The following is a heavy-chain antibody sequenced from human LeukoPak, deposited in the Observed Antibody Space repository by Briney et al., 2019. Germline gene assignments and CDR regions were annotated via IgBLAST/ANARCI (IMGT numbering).Heavy chain of an antibody. CDR2: ISSSGSTI. V-gene: IGHV3-48*03. CDR1: GFGFSSCE. CDR3: ARALPSSWYYFDY. Sequence: PGGSLRLFCAASGFGFSSCEMNWVRQAPGKGLECVSYISSSGSTIHYADSVKGRFTISRDNAKNSLYLQMNSLRDEDTAVYYCARALPSSWYYFDYWGQGTLVTVSS. D-gene: IGHD6-13*01. J-gene: IGHJ4*02.